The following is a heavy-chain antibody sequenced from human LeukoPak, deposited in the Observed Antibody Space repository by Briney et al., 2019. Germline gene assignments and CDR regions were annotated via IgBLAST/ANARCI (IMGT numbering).Heavy chain of an antibody. CDR2: IHDSGIT. CDR3: ARVPHFTRGSWVDY. Sequence: SETLSLTCSVSGGSISDSYWSWIRQPPGKGLEWIGKIHDSGITNYNPSLKSRVTFSVDTSKKQFSLNLNSVTAADTAVYYCARVPHFTRGSWVDYWGQGTLVTVSS. J-gene: IGHJ4*02. V-gene: IGHV4-59*01. D-gene: IGHD3-3*02. CDR1: GGSISDSY.